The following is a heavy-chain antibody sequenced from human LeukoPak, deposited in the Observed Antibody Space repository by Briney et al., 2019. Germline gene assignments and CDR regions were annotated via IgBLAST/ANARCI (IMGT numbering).Heavy chain of an antibody. Sequence: PSETLSLTCTVSSGSISSGSYYWSWIRQPAGKGLEWIGRIYTSGNTNYNPSLKSRVTISVDTSKNQFSLKLSSVTAADTAVYYCARLRSHGITMVRRRYYFDYWGQGTLVTVSS. CDR3: ARLRSHGITMVRRRYYFDY. V-gene: IGHV4-61*02. D-gene: IGHD3-10*01. J-gene: IGHJ4*02. CDR1: SGSISSGSYY. CDR2: IYTSGNT.